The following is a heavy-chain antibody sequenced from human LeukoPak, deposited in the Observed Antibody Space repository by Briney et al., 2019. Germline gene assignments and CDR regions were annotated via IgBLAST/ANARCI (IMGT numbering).Heavy chain of an antibody. CDR2: IYFSGST. J-gene: IGHJ4*02. D-gene: IGHD3-22*01. Sequence: SETLSLTCTVSGGSLSRSSNYWGWIRQPPGKGLEWIGDIYFSGSTYYNPSLKSRVTISVDTSKNQFSLKLSSVTAADTAVYYCASLRGASYYYDSSGYLGYWGQGTLVTVSS. CDR3: ASLRGASYYYDSSGYLGY. V-gene: IGHV4-39*07. CDR1: GGSLSRSSNY.